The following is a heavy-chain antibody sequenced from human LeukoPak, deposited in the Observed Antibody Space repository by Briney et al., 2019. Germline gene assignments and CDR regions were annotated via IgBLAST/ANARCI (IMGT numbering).Heavy chain of an antibody. D-gene: IGHD2-8*01. CDR1: GGSISSSSYY. CDR3: ASPLGYCTNGVCYVY. V-gene: IGHV4-39*01. CDR2: IYYSGGT. J-gene: IGHJ4*02. Sequence: SETLSLTCTVSGGSISSSSYYWGWIRQSPGKGLEWIGSIYYSGGTYYNPSLKSRVTISVDTSKNQFSLKLSSVTAADTAVYYCASPLGYCTNGVCYVYWGQGTLVTVSS.